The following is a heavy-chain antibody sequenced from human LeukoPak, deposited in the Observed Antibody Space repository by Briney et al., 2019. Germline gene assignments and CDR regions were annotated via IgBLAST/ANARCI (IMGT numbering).Heavy chain of an antibody. CDR2: IYSGGIT. Sequence: GGSLRLYCAASGFTVSSNYMSWVRQAPGKGLEWVSVIYSGGITDYADSVKDRFTISRDSSKNTLYLQMNSLRAEDTAVYYCARVSQWLPDYWGQGTLVTVSS. V-gene: IGHV3-66*01. D-gene: IGHD6-19*01. CDR3: ARVSQWLPDY. CDR1: GFTVSSNY. J-gene: IGHJ4*02.